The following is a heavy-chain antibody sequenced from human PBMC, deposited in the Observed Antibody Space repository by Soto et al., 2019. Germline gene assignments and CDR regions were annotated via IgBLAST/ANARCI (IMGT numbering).Heavy chain of an antibody. CDR2: ISAYNGNT. V-gene: IGHV1-18*01. CDR3: AREFSSWYSVAFDI. CDR1: GYTFTSYG. Sequence: GASVKVSCKASGYTFTSYGISWVRQAPGQGLEWMGWISAYNGNTNYAQKLQGRVTMTTDRSTSTAYMELRSLRSDDTAVYYCAREFSSWYSVAFDIWGQGTMVTVSS. J-gene: IGHJ3*02. D-gene: IGHD6-13*01.